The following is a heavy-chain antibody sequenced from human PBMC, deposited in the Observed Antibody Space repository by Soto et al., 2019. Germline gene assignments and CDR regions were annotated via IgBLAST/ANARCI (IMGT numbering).Heavy chain of an antibody. CDR1: GYTFSIYA. V-gene: IGHV1-18*01. CDR3: ALDCGAAPCYTGY. D-gene: IGHD2-21*01. Sequence: QIQLVQSGAEVKKPGASVKVSCKTSGYTFSIYAISWVRQAPGQGLEWMGWISANNGKSSYSQSLQDRVTLTTDTSTSTAYMELRRLRSDATAVYYCALDCGAAPCYTGYWGQGTQVTVSS. J-gene: IGHJ4*02. CDR2: ISANNGKS.